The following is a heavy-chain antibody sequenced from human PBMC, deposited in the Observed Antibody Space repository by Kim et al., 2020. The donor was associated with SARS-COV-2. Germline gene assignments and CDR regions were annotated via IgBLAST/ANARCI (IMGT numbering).Heavy chain of an antibody. V-gene: IGHV1-18*01. CDR2: ISTYNGNT. J-gene: IGHJ5*02. CDR3: ARDRAYDGGGYYDLADQT. Sequence: ASVKVSCKASGYTFTSYGISWVRQAPGQGLEWMGWISTYNGNTNYAQKLQGRVTMTTDTSTSTVYMELRSLRSDDTAVYFCARDRAYDGGGYYDLADQTWGQGTLVTVSS. CDR1: GYTFTSYG. D-gene: IGHD3-22*01.